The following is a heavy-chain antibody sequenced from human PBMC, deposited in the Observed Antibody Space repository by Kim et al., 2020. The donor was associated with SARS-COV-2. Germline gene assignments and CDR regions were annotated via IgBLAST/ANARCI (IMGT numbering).Heavy chain of an antibody. V-gene: IGHV3-30*04. CDR2: ISYDGSVE. CDR1: GFTFRNYA. CDR3: ARDEYSGDYFLAH. D-gene: IGHD1-26*01. J-gene: IGHJ4*02. Sequence: GGSLRLSCVVSGFTFRNYAMHWVRQAPGKGLEWVGVISYDGSVEEYADSIKGRITISRDNSKNTLWLQMNSLRAEDTAIYYCARDEYSGDYFLAHWGQGTLVTVSS.